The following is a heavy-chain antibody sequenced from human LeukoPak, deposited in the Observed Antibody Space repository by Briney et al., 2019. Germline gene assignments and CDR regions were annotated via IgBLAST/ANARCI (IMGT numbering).Heavy chain of an antibody. CDR3: ARHKSSGSYPLDY. D-gene: IGHD3-22*01. J-gene: IGHJ4*02. CDR2: VYFSGSI. CDR1: GGSISTYF. V-gene: IGHV4-59*08. Sequence: SSETLSLTCTVSGGSISTYFWSWIRQPPGKRLEWIGHVYFSGSINYNPSLESRVTISVDTSKNQFSLTLSSVTAADTAVYYCARHKSSGSYPLDYWGQGILVTVSS.